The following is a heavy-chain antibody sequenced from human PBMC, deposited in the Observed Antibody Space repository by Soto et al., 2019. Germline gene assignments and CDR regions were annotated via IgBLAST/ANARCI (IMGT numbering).Heavy chain of an antibody. CDR3: AHRVLRTVFGLVTTTAIYFDF. Sequence: QITLNESGPTQVKPRQTLTLTCTFSGFSLTTRGVGVGWIRQAPGKAPEWLALIYWDDDKRYSPSLKSRLTITKDTSKNQVVLTMAELDPADTATYYCAHRVLRTVFGLVTTTAIYFDFWGQGTPVAVSS. CDR1: GFSLTTRGVG. D-gene: IGHD3-3*01. J-gene: IGHJ4*02. CDR2: IYWDDDK. V-gene: IGHV2-5*02.